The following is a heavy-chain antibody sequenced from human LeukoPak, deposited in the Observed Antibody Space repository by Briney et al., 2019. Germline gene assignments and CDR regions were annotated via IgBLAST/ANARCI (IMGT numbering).Heavy chain of an antibody. V-gene: IGHV3-23*01. CDR1: GFTFRSFS. CDR3: AKESIRTGSYYAYLDN. CDR2: ISTGDIST. D-gene: IGHD1-26*01. J-gene: IGHJ4*02. Sequence: PGGSLTLSCAASGFTFRSFSMSWVRQAPGQGLEWVSGISTGDISTYYADSVKGRFTITRDNSKNTLYLQMNSLRAEDTAVYYCAKESIRTGSYYAYLDNWRQGALVTVSS.